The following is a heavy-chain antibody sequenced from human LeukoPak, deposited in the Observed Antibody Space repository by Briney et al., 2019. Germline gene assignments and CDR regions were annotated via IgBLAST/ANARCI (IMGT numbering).Heavy chain of an antibody. V-gene: IGHV4-38-2*01. J-gene: IGHJ5*02. CDR3: AKAGTTGIHHWFDP. CDR2: IYHSGGS. D-gene: IGHD1-1*01. Sequence: SETLSLTCVVSGYSISNDYYWGWIRQPPGKGLEWIGNIYHSGGSYYNPSLKSRVTILVDTSKNQFSLKLSSVTAADAAVYCCAKAGTTGIHHWFDPWGQGNLVTVSS. CDR1: GYSISNDYY.